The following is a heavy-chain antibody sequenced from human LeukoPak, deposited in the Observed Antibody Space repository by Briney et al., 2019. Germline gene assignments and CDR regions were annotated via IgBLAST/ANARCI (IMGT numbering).Heavy chain of an antibody. V-gene: IGHV3-30*03. J-gene: IGHJ4*02. D-gene: IGHD1-26*01. CDR2: ISYDGSNK. Sequence: GGSLRLSCAASGFTFSSYGMHWVRQAPGKGLEWVAVISYDGSNKYYADSVKGRFTISRDNSKNTLYLQMNSLGAEDTAVYYCARDRVGATDYFDYWGQGTLVTVSS. CDR1: GFTFSSYG. CDR3: ARDRVGATDYFDY.